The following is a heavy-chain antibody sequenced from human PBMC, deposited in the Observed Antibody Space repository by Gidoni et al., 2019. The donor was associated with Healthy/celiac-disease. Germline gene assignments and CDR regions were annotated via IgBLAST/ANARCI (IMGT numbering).Heavy chain of an antibody. V-gene: IGHV3-9*01. J-gene: IGHJ4*02. CDR3: AKDYGGNSNDY. Sequence: EVQLVESGGGLVKPGRSLSISCAASGFTFDDYAMHWVRQAPGKGLEWVSGISWNSGSIGYADSVKGRFTISRDNAKNSLYLQMNSLRAEDTALYYCAKDYGGNSNDYWGQGTLVTVSS. CDR1: GFTFDDYA. D-gene: IGHD4-17*01. CDR2: ISWNSGSI.